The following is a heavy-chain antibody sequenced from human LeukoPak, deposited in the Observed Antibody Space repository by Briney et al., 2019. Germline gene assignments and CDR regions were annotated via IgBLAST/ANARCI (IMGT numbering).Heavy chain of an antibody. Sequence: ASVKVSCKASGYTFTSYGISWVRQAPGQGLEWMGIINPSGGSTSYAQKFQGRVTMTRDTSTSTVYMELSSLRSEDTAVYYRARTAYCGGDCPLNYWGQGTLVTVSS. CDR3: ARTAYCGGDCPLNY. CDR1: GYTFTSYG. J-gene: IGHJ4*02. CDR2: INPSGGST. V-gene: IGHV1-46*01. D-gene: IGHD2-21*02.